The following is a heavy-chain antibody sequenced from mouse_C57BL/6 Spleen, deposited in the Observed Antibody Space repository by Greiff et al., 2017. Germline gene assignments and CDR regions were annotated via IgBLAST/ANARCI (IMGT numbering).Heavy chain of an antibody. V-gene: IGHV1-82*01. J-gene: IGHJ4*01. D-gene: IGHD2-1*01. CDR2: IYPGDGDT. CDR1: GYAFSSSW. CDR3: ASPYGNYVRAMDY. Sequence: QVQLQQSGPELVKPGASVKISCKASGYAFSSSWMNWVKQRPGKGLEWIGRIYPGDGDTNYNGKFKGKATLTADKSSSTAYMQLSSLTSEDSAVYFCASPYGNYVRAMDYWGQGTSVTVSS.